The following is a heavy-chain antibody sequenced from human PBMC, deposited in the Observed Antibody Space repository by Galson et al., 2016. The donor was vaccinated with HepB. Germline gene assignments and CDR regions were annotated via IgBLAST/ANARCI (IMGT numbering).Heavy chain of an antibody. CDR1: GFTFSSYA. Sequence: SLRLSCAASGFTFSSYAMSWVRQAPVKGLEWVSAISGSGGTTYYADSVKGRFTISRDNSKNTLYLQMNSLRAEDTAIYCCATGGDYDNWGQGTLVTVSS. J-gene: IGHJ4*02. V-gene: IGHV3-23*01. CDR2: ISGSGGTT. CDR3: ATGGDYDN. D-gene: IGHD4-11*01.